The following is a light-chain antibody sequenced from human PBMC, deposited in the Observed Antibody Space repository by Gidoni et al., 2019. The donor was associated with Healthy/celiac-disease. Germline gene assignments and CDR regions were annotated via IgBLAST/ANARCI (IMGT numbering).Light chain of an antibody. V-gene: IGLV1-47*01. CDR1: SSNIESNY. CDR3: AAWDDSLSGLV. CDR2: RNS. J-gene: IGLJ2*01. Sequence: QSVLTQPPSASEPPGQRFTISCSGSSSNIESNYVYWYQHLPGTAPNLLIFRNSQRPSGVPDRFSGSKSGTSASLAISGLRSEDEADYYCAAWDDSLSGLVFGGGTKLTVL.